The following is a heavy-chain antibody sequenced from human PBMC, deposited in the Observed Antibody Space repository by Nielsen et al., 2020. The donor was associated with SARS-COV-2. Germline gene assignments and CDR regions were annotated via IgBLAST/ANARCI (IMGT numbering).Heavy chain of an antibody. D-gene: IGHD3-10*01. J-gene: IGHJ6*02. CDR2: INAGNGNT. V-gene: IGHV1-3*01. CDR1: GYTFTSYA. CDR3: ARDTGRYYYYGMDV. Sequence: VSCKASGYTFTSYAMHWVRQAPGQRLEWMGWINAGNGNTKYSQKFQGRVTITRDTSASTAYMELSSLRSEDTAVYYCARDTGRYYYYGMDVWGQGTTVTVSS.